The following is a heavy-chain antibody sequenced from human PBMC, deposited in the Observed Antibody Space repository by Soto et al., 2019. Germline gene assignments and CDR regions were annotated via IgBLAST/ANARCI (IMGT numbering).Heavy chain of an antibody. CDR2: ISYEGSNN. Sequence: QVQLVEAGGGVVQPGRSLRLSCGASGFTFNSHGMHWVRQAPGKGLEWVAVISYEGSNNFYAESVKGRFTISRDNSKNTLYLQMNSLRREDTAVYYCARGAEYQLLSRDYFYGMEVWGQGTTVTVSS. CDR1: GFTFNSHG. V-gene: IGHV3-30*03. D-gene: IGHD2-2*01. J-gene: IGHJ6*02. CDR3: ARGAEYQLLSRDYFYGMEV.